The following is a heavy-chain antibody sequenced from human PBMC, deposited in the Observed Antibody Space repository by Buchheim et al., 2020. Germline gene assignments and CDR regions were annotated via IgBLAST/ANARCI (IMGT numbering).Heavy chain of an antibody. D-gene: IGHD3-22*01. CDR1: GVSITSTIYY. CDR3: ARLNYYDYSGFDC. Sequence: QLQLQESGPGLVKPAETLSLTCTVSGVSITSTIYYWGWIRQPPGKGLEWIGSFFYSEKTYYNPSLKSRVTISVDTSKNQFSLNLNSVTAADTALYYCARLNYYDYSGFDCWGQGTL. V-gene: IGHV4-39*01. J-gene: IGHJ4*02. CDR2: FFYSEKT.